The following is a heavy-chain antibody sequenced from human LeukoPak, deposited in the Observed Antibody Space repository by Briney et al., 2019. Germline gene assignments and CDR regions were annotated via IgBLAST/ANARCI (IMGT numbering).Heavy chain of an antibody. J-gene: IGHJ4*02. V-gene: IGHV3-33*01. CDR2: ICYDGSNK. D-gene: IGHD3-22*01. Sequence: GGSLRLSCVASGFTFSSYGMYWVRQAPGKGLEWVSVICYDGSNKYYADSVKGRFTISRDNSKNTLYLQMNSLRAEDTAVYYCARGLGTMIVVWGQGTLVTVSS. CDR3: ARGLGTMIVV. CDR1: GFTFSSYG.